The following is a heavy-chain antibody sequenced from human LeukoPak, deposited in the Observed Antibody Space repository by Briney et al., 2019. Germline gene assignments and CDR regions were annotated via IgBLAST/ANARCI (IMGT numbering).Heavy chain of an antibody. D-gene: IGHD3-9*01. Sequence: GGSLRLSCTASGFTFGDYAMSWFGQAPEKGVEWVGFIRSKEYGGASEYAASVKGRFTISRDDSKSIAYLQMNSLRAEDTAVYYCARSVDFDWLFFGYWGQGTLVTVSS. J-gene: IGHJ4*02. V-gene: IGHV3-49*03. CDR3: ARSVDFDWLFFGY. CDR1: GFTFGDYA. CDR2: IRSKEYGGAS.